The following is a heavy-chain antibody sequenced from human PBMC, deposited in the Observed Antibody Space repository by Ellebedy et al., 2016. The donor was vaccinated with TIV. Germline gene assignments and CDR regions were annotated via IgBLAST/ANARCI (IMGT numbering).Heavy chain of an antibody. CDR3: VRWGDYEGWDL. CDR2: IAGRTSLI. J-gene: IGHJ5*02. CDR1: GFNFGAYS. V-gene: IGHV3-48*04. Sequence: PGGSLRLSCAGSGFNFGAYSINWVRQAPGKGLEWLSYIAGRTSLIYYADSVKGRFTISRDNAKNSAFLELNSLRVEDTAMNYCVRWGDYEGWDLWGQGTLVTVSS. D-gene: IGHD4-17*01.